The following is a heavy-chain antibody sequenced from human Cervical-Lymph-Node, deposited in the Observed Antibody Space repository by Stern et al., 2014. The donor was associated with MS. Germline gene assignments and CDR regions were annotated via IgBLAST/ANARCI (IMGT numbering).Heavy chain of an antibody. D-gene: IGHD4-23*01. CDR3: ARGRGGNYRYYFDY. CDR2: ISSGGSYI. J-gene: IGHJ4*02. Sequence: EVQLVESGGGLVKPGGSLRLSCAASGFTFSSYSMNWVRQAPGKGLEWVASISSGGSYIYYSASLKGRFTISRDNAKNSLYLQMNSLRAEYTAVYYCARGRGGNYRYYFDYWGQGTLVTVSS. CDR1: GFTFSSYS. V-gene: IGHV3-21*02.